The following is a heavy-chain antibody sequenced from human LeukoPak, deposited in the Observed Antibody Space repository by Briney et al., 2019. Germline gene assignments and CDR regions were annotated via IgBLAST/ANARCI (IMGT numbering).Heavy chain of an antibody. CDR3: ARDRAYSGYDLGYFDY. CDR2: IKQDGSEK. V-gene: IGHV3-7*01. J-gene: IGHJ4*02. D-gene: IGHD5-12*01. CDR1: GFTFSSYW. Sequence: GGSLRLSCAASGFTFSSYWMSWVRQAPGKGLEWVANIKQDGSEKYYVDSVKGRFTISRDNAKNSLYLQMNSLRAEDTAVYYCARDRAYSGYDLGYFDYWGQGTLVTVSS.